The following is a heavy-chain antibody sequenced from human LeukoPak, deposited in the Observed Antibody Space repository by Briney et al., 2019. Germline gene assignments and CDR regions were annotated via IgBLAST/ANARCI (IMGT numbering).Heavy chain of an antibody. V-gene: IGHV4-34*01. CDR2: INHSGST. CDR1: GGSFSGYY. J-gene: IGHJ4*02. CDR3: ARVSLRWPY. D-gene: IGHD4-23*01. Sequence: PSETLSLTCAVYGGSFSGYYWSWIRQPPGKGLEWIGEINHSGSTNYNPSLKSRVTISVDTSKNQFSLKPSSVTAADTAVYYCARVSLRWPYWGQGTLVTVSS.